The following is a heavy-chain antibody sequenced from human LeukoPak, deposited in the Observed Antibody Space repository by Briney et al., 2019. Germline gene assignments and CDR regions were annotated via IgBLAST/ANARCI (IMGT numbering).Heavy chain of an antibody. CDR3: ARVGYSSSWYDAFDI. J-gene: IGHJ3*02. CDR2: IYYSGST. D-gene: IGHD6-13*01. CDR1: GGSISSGSYY. Sequence: SETLSLTCTVSGGSISSGSYYWSWIRQPPGKGLEWIGYIYYSGSTYYNPSLKSRVTISVDTSKNQFSLKLSSVTAADTAVYYCARVGYSSSWYDAFDIWGQGTMVTVSS. V-gene: IGHV4-30-4*01.